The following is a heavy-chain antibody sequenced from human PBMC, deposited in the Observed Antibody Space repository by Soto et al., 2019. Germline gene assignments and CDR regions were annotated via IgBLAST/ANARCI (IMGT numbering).Heavy chain of an antibody. CDR1: GYIFNNYV. V-gene: IGHV1-3*01. D-gene: IGHD4-4*01. CDR2: INAGNGYT. J-gene: IGHJ4*02. CDR3: ARVPAPTVLTHYFDY. Sequence: QVQLVQSGTEVKKPGASVKISCKASGYIFNNYVLHWVRQAPGQRLEWVGWINAGNGYTKYSQKVQGRVTITRGTSATTVYMVLYSLRSEDTAMYYGARVPAPTVLTHYFDYWGQGILVTVSS.